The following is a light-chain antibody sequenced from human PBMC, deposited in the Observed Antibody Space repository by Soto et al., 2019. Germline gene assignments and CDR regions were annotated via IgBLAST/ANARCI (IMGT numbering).Light chain of an antibody. V-gene: IGKV1-39*01. Sequence: DIQMNQSPSSLSASVGDRVTMTCRASQTISSYLNWYQQKPGKAPNLLIYAASSLQSWVPSRIRSRGSGTDVTLTIDSLQPEDYAIYYCQQTYSTPRTFGQGTKVEIK. CDR2: AAS. CDR3: QQTYSTPRT. J-gene: IGKJ1*01. CDR1: QTISSY.